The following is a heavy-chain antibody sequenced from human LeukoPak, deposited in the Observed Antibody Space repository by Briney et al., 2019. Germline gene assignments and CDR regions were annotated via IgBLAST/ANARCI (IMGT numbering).Heavy chain of an antibody. D-gene: IGHD3-10*01. CDR1: GGSISSSNW. CDR3: ARGTMVRGVILAALSAFDI. Sequence: ASETLSLTCAVSGGSISSSNWWSWVRQPPGKGLEWIGEIYHSGSTNYNPSLKSRVTISVDKSKNQFSLKLSSVTAADTAVYYCARGTMVRGVILAALSAFDIWGQGTMVTVSS. V-gene: IGHV4-4*02. CDR2: IYHSGST. J-gene: IGHJ3*02.